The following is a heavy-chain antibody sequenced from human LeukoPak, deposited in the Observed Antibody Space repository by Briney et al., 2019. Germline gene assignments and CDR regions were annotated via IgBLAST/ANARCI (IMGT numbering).Heavy chain of an antibody. D-gene: IGHD3-3*01. V-gene: IGHV3-48*04. CDR1: KFTFSAYS. Sequence: GGSLRLSCAATKFTFSAYSMNWVRQAPGKGLEWVSYISSGSSTIYYADSVKGRFTISRDNAKNSLYLQMNSLRAEDTAVYYCARQHYDFWLPADYWGQGTLVTVSS. J-gene: IGHJ4*02. CDR3: ARQHYDFWLPADY. CDR2: ISSGSSTI.